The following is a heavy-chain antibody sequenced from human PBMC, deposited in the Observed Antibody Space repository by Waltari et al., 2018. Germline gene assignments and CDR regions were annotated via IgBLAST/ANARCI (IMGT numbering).Heavy chain of an antibody. V-gene: IGHV4-38-2*02. J-gene: IGHJ6*02. CDR2: IYHSGTT. Sequence: QVQLQESGPGLVKPSETLSLTCAVSNFYISDGYYWGWIRQSPGKGLEWIGSIYHSGTTQYNPYLESRVTISVDRSRNQFSLKVTSVSAADTAVYFCARDQRFLESLYPYYYALDAWGRGITVTVSS. CDR1: NFYISDGYY. CDR3: ARDQRFLESLYPYYYALDA. D-gene: IGHD3-3*01.